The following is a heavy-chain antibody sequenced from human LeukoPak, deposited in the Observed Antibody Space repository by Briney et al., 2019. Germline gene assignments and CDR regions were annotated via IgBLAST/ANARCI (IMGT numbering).Heavy chain of an antibody. Sequence: ASVKVSCKASGYTFTSYAMHWVRQAPGQRLEWMGWINAGNGNTKYSQKFQGRVTITRDTSASTAYMELSSLRSEDTAVYYCVRASLLRYFDWYDGYWGQGTLATVSS. D-gene: IGHD3-9*01. J-gene: IGHJ4*02. CDR2: INAGNGNT. V-gene: IGHV1-3*01. CDR1: GYTFTSYA. CDR3: VRASLLRYFDWYDGY.